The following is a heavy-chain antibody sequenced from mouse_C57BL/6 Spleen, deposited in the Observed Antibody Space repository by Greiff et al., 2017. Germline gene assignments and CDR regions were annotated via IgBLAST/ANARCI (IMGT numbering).Heavy chain of an antibody. J-gene: IGHJ3*01. V-gene: IGHV1-81*01. CDR1: GYTFTSYG. D-gene: IGHD2-3*01. CDR3: VGWLPLFAY. CDR2: IYPSSGNT. Sequence: QVQLQQSGAELARPGASVKLSCKASGYTFTSYGISWVKQRTGQGLEWIGEIYPSSGNTYYNEKFKGKATLTADKSSSTAYMELRSLTSEDSAVYFCVGWLPLFAYWGQGTLVTVSA.